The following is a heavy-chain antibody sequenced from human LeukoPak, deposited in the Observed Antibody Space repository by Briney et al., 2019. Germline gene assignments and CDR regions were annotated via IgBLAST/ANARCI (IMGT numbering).Heavy chain of an antibody. CDR2: ISHSGST. V-gene: IGHV4-59*04. J-gene: IGHJ4*02. CDR1: GGSISSDY. CDR3: VTYYYGSSAPKRNY. Sequence: SETLSLTCTVSGGSISSDYRSWIRQPPGKGLEWIGEISHSGSTTYNPSLRSRVTISGDTSKKQFSLKLSSVTAADTAVYYCVTYYYGSSAPKRNYWGQGILVTVSS. D-gene: IGHD3-22*01.